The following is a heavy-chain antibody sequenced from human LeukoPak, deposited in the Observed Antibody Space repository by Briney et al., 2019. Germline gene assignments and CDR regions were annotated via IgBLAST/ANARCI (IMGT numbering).Heavy chain of an antibody. Sequence: SETLSLTCTVSGGSISSYYWSWIRQPPGKGLEWIGYTYYSGSTNYNPSLKSRVTISVDTSKNQFSLKLSSVTAADTAVYYCARTPGATLDYWGQGTLVTVSS. D-gene: IGHD1-26*01. CDR2: TYYSGST. CDR1: GGSISSYY. V-gene: IGHV4-59*01. J-gene: IGHJ4*02. CDR3: ARTPGATLDY.